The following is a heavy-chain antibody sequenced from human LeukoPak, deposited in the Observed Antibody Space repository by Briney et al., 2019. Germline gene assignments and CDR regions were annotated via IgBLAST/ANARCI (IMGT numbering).Heavy chain of an antibody. Sequence: PSETLSLTCTVSGGSISSYYWSWIRQPAGKGLEWIGRIYTSGSTNYNPSLKSRVTISVDTSKNQFSLKLSSVTAADTAVYYCARDRYCSSTSCLRYFDYWGQGTLVTVSS. CDR2: IYTSGST. D-gene: IGHD2-2*01. J-gene: IGHJ4*02. CDR3: ARDRYCSSTSCLRYFDY. V-gene: IGHV4-4*07. CDR1: GGSISSYY.